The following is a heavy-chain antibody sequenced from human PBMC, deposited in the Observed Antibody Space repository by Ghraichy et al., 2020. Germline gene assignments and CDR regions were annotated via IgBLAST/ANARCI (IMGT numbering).Heavy chain of an antibody. CDR1: GGSFSGYY. D-gene: IGHD5-18*01. CDR2: INHSGST. CDR3: ARRSGWDTAMVNYYYYMDV. V-gene: IGHV4-34*01. J-gene: IGHJ6*03. Sequence: SQNLSLTCAVYGGSFSGYYWSWIRQPPGKGLEWIGEINHSGSTNYNPSLKSRVTISVDTSKNQFSLKLSSVTAADTAVYYCARRSGWDTAMVNYYYYMDVWGKGTTVTVSS.